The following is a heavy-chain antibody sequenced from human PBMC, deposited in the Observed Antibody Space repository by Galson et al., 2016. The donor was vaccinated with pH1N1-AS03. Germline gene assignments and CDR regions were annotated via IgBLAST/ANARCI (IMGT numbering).Heavy chain of an antibody. D-gene: IGHD2-15*01. Sequence: CKASGYTFSNFGMSWVRQAPRQGLEWMGWISPQNGNTQYAQRLEGRVTMTTDTSTSTAYMELWSLTYDDTAVYYCARAAPFDPWGQGTLVIVSS. V-gene: IGHV1-18*04. CDR2: ISPQNGNT. CDR3: ARAAPFDP. CDR1: GYTFSNFG. J-gene: IGHJ5*02.